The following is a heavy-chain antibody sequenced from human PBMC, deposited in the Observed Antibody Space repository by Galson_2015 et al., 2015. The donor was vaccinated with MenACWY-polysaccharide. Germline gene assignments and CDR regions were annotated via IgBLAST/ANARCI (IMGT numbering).Heavy chain of an antibody. CDR2: ITSDGSST. Sequence: SLRLSCAASGFTFSSSWMHWVRQAPGEGLVWVSHITSDGSSTGYADSVKGRLTISRDNAKNTLFLQMNSLRAEDTAVYYCVRDNRECGISSCQNYWGRGTLVTVSS. J-gene: IGHJ4*02. D-gene: IGHD2/OR15-2a*01. CDR1: GFTFSSSW. CDR3: VRDNRECGISSCQNY. V-gene: IGHV3-74*01.